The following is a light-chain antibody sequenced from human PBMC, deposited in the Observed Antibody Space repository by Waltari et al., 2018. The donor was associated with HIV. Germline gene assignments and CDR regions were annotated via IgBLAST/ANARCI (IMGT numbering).Light chain of an antibody. J-gene: IGKJ4*01. Sequence: EIVLTQPPATLCVSPGERAILSWRASQSVSRHLAWYQQQSGQAPRLPIYEISTRAAGTPGRFNGSGSGTDFTLTITDVEPADVAVYYCQQRGTWPQVTFGGGRGWKS. CDR2: EIS. V-gene: IGKV3-11*01. CDR1: QSVSRH. CDR3: QQRGTWPQVT.